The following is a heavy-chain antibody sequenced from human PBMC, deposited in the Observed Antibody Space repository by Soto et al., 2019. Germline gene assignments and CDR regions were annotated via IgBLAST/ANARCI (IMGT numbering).Heavy chain of an antibody. Sequence: SETLSLTCTVSGGSISSYYWSWIRQPPGKGLEWIGYIYYSGSTNYNPSLKSRVTISVDTSKNQFSLKLSSVTAADTAVYYCARFVSGSYYEYYYYGMDVWGQGTTVTVSS. CDR3: ARFVSGSYYEYYYYGMDV. V-gene: IGHV4-59*01. CDR2: IYYSGST. J-gene: IGHJ6*02. D-gene: IGHD1-26*01. CDR1: GGSISSYY.